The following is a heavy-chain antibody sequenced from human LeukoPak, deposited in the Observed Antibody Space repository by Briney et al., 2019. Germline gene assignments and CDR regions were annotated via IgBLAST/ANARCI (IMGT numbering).Heavy chain of an antibody. J-gene: IGHJ6*02. CDR3: ARGSTSTMDV. CDR1: GGSFSGYY. V-gene: IGHV4-34*01. Sequence: PSETLSLTRAVYGGSFSGYYWSWIRQPPGKGLEWIGEINHSGSTNYNPSLKGRVTISVDTSKNQFSLKLSSVTAADTAVYYCARGSTSTMDVWGQGTTVTVSS. CDR2: INHSGST.